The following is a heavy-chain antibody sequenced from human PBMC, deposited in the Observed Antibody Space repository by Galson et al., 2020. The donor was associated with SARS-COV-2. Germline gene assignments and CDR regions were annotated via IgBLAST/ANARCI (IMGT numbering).Heavy chain of an antibody. J-gene: IGHJ6*02. CDR2: VNPNSGHT. Sequence: ALVKVSCRASGYTFTNYDINWVRQASGQGPEWMGWVNPNSGHTGYAQKFQGRVSMTRDISRNTAYMELRSLRTDDTAVYYCARTLRKKGYCSGGRCYSGYDYAIDVWGRGTRVTVSS. CDR3: ARTLRKKGYCSGGRCYSGYDYAIDV. V-gene: IGHV1-8*01. D-gene: IGHD2-15*01. CDR1: GYTFTNYD.